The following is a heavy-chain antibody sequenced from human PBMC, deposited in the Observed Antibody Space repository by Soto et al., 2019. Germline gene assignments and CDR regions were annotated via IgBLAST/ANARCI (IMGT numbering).Heavy chain of an antibody. D-gene: IGHD5-18*01. CDR1: GGSISSGDYY. J-gene: IGHJ4*02. CDR2: IYYSGTT. CDR3: ASVRGYSYGYYFDY. Sequence: QVQLQESGPGLVKPSQTLSLTCTVSGGSISSGDYYWSWIRQPPGKGLEWIGYIYYSGTTYYNPSLKSRVTISGDTSNNQFSLKLSSVTAADSAVYYCASVRGYSYGYYFDYWGQGTLVTVSS. V-gene: IGHV4-30-4*01.